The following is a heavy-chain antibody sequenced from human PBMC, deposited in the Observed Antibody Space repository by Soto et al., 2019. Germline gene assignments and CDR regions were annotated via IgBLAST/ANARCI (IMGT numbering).Heavy chain of an antibody. CDR2: IYYSGGP. J-gene: IGHJ4*02. CDR3: ASGAGLFEY. Sequence: SETLSLTCTVSGGSISSGDYYWSWIRQPPGKGLEWIGYIYYSGGPNYNPSLKSRVTISIDTSKSQFFLRLDSVTAADTAVYYCASGAGLFEYWGLGTLVTVSS. CDR1: GGSISSGDYY. V-gene: IGHV4-30-4*01. D-gene: IGHD6-19*01.